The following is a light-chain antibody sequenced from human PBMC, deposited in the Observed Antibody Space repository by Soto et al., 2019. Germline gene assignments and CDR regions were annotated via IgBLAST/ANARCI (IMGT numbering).Light chain of an antibody. Sequence: IVLTQSPATLSLSPGERATLSCRASQSVSSYFAWYQQKPGQAPRLLIYDASNRATGIPARFSGSGSGTNFTLTISSLEPEDFAVYYCQQRGNWPLTFGQGTKVDIK. CDR1: QSVSSY. CDR3: QQRGNWPLT. CDR2: DAS. J-gene: IGKJ1*01. V-gene: IGKV3-11*01.